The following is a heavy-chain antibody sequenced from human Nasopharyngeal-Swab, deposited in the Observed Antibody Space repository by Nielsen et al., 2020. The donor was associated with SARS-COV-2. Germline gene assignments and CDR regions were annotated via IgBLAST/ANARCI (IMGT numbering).Heavy chain of an antibody. Sequence: GESLKISCAASGFTFSDYYMSWIRQAPGKGLEWVSYISSSGSTIYYADSVKGRFTISRDNAKNSLYLQMNSLRAEDTAVYYCAREGRYYDYVWGSYRPGGFDYWGQGTLDTVSS. CDR2: ISSSGSTI. D-gene: IGHD3-16*02. CDR3: AREGRYYDYVWGSYRPGGFDY. V-gene: IGHV3-11*01. J-gene: IGHJ4*02. CDR1: GFTFSDYY.